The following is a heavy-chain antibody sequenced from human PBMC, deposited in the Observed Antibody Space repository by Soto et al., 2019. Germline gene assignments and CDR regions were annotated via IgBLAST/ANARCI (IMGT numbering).Heavy chain of an antibody. CDR2: IIPILGIA. V-gene: IGHV1-69*02. J-gene: IGHJ6*03. D-gene: IGHD3-10*01. CDR3: ARVVYGSAYYYYYMDV. CDR1: GGTFSSYT. Sequence: QVQLVQSGAEVKKPGSSVKVSCKASGGTFSSYTISWVRQAPGQGLEWMGRIIPILGIANYAQKFQGRVTITADKSTSTAYMELSSLRSEDTAVYYCARVVYGSAYYYYYMDVWGKGTKVTVSS.